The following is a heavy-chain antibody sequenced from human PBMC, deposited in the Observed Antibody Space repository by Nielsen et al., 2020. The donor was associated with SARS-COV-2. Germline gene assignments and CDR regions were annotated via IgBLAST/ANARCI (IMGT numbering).Heavy chain of an antibody. J-gene: IGHJ4*02. Sequence: GGSLRLSCAASGFTFDFYAMSWVRQAPGKGLEWVAVISYDGSNKYYADSVKGRFTISRDNSKNTLYLQMNSLRAEDTAVYYCAKDDSGWYSYFDYWGQGTLVTVSS. CDR1: GFTFDFYA. CDR3: AKDDSGWYSYFDY. V-gene: IGHV3-30*18. D-gene: IGHD6-19*01. CDR2: ISYDGSNK.